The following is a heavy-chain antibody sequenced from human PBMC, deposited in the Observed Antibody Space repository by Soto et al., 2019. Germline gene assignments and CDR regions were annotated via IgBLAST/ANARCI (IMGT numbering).Heavy chain of an antibody. D-gene: IGHD2-8*01. Sequence: EVQRMESGGGLVQPGGSLRLSCAASGFTFSSYARSWVRQAPGKGLEWVSAISGSGGSTYYADSVKGRFTISRDNSKNTLYLQMNSLRAEDTAVYYCANQGGVCTNGLCYPYGDDAFDIWGQRTMVTVSS. J-gene: IGHJ3*02. CDR1: GFTFSSYA. V-gene: IGHV3-23*01. CDR3: ANQGGVCTNGLCYPYGDDAFDI. CDR2: ISGSGGST.